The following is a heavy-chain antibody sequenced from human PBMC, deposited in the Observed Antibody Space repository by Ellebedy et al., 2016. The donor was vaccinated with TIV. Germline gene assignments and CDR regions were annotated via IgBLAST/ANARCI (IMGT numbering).Heavy chain of an antibody. CDR1: GFTFSSYA. CDR2: ISNTGGRT. D-gene: IGHD3-22*01. V-gene: IGHV3-23*01. J-gene: IGHJ4*02. CDR3: AKGRGGGTDTSAPRYYFDY. Sequence: GESLKISCAASGFTFSSYAMSWVRQAPGKGLEWFSTISNTGGRTYYADSVEGRFIISRDNSKKTLYLQMNSLRAEDTAVYYCAKGRGGGTDTSAPRYYFDYWGLGTLVTVSS.